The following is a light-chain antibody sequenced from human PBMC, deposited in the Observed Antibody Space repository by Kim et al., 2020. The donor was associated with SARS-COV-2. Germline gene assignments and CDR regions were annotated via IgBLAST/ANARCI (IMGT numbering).Light chain of an antibody. CDR1: QSVSSY. Sequence: LSPGERATLSCRASQSVSSYLVWYQQKPGQAPRLLMYDASHRATGIPARFSGSGSGTDFTLTISSLEPEDFAVYYCQQRSSLPMYTFGQGTKLEI. CDR3: QQRSSLPMYT. J-gene: IGKJ2*01. V-gene: IGKV3-11*01. CDR2: DAS.